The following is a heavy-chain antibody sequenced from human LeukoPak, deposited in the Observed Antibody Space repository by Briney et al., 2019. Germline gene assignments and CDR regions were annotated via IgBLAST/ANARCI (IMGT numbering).Heavy chain of an antibody. V-gene: IGHV3-11*01. CDR3: AKGSYYDSSGSFYFDY. D-gene: IGHD3-22*01. Sequence: GGSLRLSCAASGFTFSDYYMSWIRQAPGKGLEWVSYISSSGSTIYYADSVKGRFTISRDNSKNTLYVQVNSLGTEDTAAYYCAKGSYYDSSGSFYFDYWGQGTLVTVSS. CDR2: ISSSGSTI. CDR1: GFTFSDYY. J-gene: IGHJ4*02.